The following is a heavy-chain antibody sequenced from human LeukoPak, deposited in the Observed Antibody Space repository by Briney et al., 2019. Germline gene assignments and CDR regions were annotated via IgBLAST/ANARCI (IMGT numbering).Heavy chain of an antibody. CDR1: GFTFSSYW. V-gene: IGHV3-7*03. Sequence: GGSLRLSCAASGFTFSSYWMSWVRQAPGKGLEWVANIKQDGSEKYYVDSVKGRFTISRDNAKNSLYLQMNSLRAEDTAVYYCARVPAALYDAFDIWGQGTMVTVSS. J-gene: IGHJ3*02. D-gene: IGHD2-2*01. CDR3: ARVPAALYDAFDI. CDR2: IKQDGSEK.